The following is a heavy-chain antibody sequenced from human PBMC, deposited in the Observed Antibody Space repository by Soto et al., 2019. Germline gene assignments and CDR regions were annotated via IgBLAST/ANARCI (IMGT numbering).Heavy chain of an antibody. CDR3: ARATYTSGGSPTFAMDV. D-gene: IGHD3-10*01. CDR2: INGGNGYA. J-gene: IGHJ6*02. CDR1: GYTFSSNA. Sequence: QVHLVQSGAEVKEPGASVRVSCKASGYTFSSNAIHWVRQAHGQELDLMGWINGGNGYAKYSQHFQDRVTLTRDASASTTYMELSSLRSEDTAIFYCARATYTSGGSPTFAMDVWGQGTTVTVSS. V-gene: IGHV1-3*01.